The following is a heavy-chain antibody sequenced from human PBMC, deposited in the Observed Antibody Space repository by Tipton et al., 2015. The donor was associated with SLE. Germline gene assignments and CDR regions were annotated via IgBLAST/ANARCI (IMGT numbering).Heavy chain of an antibody. CDR3: ARESGRPFDSSSWTFDY. D-gene: IGHD6-13*01. CDR2: IKQDGSEK. Sequence: SLRLSCAASGFTFSSYWMSWVRQAPGKGLEWVANIKQDGSEKYYVDSVKGRFTISRDNAKNSLYLQMNSLRAEDTAVYYCARESGRPFDSSSWTFDYWGQGTLVTVSS. V-gene: IGHV3-7*03. J-gene: IGHJ4*02. CDR1: GFTFSSYW.